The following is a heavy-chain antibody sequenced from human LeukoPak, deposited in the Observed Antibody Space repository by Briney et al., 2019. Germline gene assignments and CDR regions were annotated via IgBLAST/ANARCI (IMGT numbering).Heavy chain of an antibody. CDR2: INPNSGGT. CDR1: GYTFTGYY. Sequence: ASVKVSCKASGYTFTGYYMHWLRQAPGQGLEWMGWINPNSGGTNYAQKFQGRVTMTRNTSISTAYMELSRLRADDTAVYYCARQKSYSSGWYHYWGQGTLVTVSS. CDR3: ARQKSYSSGWYHY. V-gene: IGHV1-2*02. D-gene: IGHD6-19*01. J-gene: IGHJ4*02.